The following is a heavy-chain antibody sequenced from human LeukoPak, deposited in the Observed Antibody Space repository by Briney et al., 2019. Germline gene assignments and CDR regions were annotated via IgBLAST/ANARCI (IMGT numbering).Heavy chain of an antibody. CDR3: AKDNKQWLGNNAFDI. D-gene: IGHD6-19*01. CDR2: ISWNSGSI. V-gene: IGHV3-9*03. J-gene: IGHJ3*02. Sequence: GGSLRLSCAASGFTFDDYGMNWVRQAPGKGLEWVSGISWNSGSIGYADSVKGRFTISRDNAKNSLYLQMNSLRAEDMALYYCAKDNKQWLGNNAFDIWGQGTMVTVSS. CDR1: GFTFDDYG.